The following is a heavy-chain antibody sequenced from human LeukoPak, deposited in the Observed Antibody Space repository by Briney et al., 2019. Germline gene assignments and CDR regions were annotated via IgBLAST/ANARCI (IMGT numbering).Heavy chain of an antibody. CDR1: GGTFTNLA. J-gene: IGHJ4*02. CDR2: IIPTTGLA. V-gene: IGHV1-69*04. Sequence: SVKVSCKASGGTFTNLAISWVRQAPGQGLEWMGRIIPTTGLASYAQKFQDRVTITADKSTSTAYMELSSLRSEDTAVYYCARAPPRLDGYILYYWGQGTLVTVSS. CDR3: ARAPPRLDGYILYY. D-gene: IGHD5-24*01.